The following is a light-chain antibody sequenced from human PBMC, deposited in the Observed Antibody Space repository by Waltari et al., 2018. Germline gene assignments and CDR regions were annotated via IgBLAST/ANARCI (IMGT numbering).Light chain of an antibody. V-gene: IGKV3-15*01. CDR1: QNVGTS. CDR2: CAY. Sequence: IVVTQSPATLSVSPGGRVNLSCRASQNVGTSLAWYQQKPGQTPRLLSFCAYSRASGFPARFSGSGSGTDFTLAISSLQSEDFAVYYCQQYEDWPRHSFGGGTKVQIE. J-gene: IGKJ4*01. CDR3: QQYEDWPRHS.